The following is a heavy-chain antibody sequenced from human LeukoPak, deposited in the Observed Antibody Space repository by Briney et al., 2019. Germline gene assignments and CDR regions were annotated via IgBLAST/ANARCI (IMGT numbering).Heavy chain of an antibody. D-gene: IGHD3-22*01. J-gene: IGHJ4*02. CDR2: ISGSGGST. Sequence: GGSMRLSCAASGFTFSSYAMSWVRQAPGKGLEWDSAISGSGGSTYYADSVKGRFTIYRDNSNNALYMQMNSLRAEDTAVYYCAKDQDYYDSSPNDYWGQGTLVTVSS. V-gene: IGHV3-23*01. CDR1: GFTFSSYA. CDR3: AKDQDYYDSSPNDY.